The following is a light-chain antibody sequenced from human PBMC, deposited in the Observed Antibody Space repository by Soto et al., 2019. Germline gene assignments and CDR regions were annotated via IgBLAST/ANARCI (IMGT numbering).Light chain of an antibody. CDR1: QSVSSN. Sequence: EIVLTQSPATLSSSPGERATLSCRASQSVSSNLAWYQQKPGQAPRLLIYDASNRATGIPARFSGSGSGTDFTLTISSLEPEDFAVYYCQQRSNWPPFGQGTKVDIK. CDR2: DAS. V-gene: IGKV3-11*01. J-gene: IGKJ1*01. CDR3: QQRSNWPP.